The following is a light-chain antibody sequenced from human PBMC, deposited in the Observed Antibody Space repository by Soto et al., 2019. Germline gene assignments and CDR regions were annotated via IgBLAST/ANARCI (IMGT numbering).Light chain of an antibody. CDR1: SSDIGTYDY. V-gene: IGLV2-8*01. CDR3: CSYGGGNNFYD. CDR2: EVS. Sequence: QSVLTQPPSASGSPGQSVTISCTGTSSDIGTYDYVSWYQHLPDKAPKLIIYEVSKRPSGVPDRFSGYKSGNTASLTVSGLQAEDEGDYYCCSYGGGNNFYDCGSGTKVTVL. J-gene: IGLJ1*01.